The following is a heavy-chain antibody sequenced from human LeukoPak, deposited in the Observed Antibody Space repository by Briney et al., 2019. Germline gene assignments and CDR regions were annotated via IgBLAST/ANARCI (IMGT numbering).Heavy chain of an antibody. CDR3: AKDSSGPNDYYDSSGYQASYFQH. V-gene: IGHV3-49*05. J-gene: IGHJ1*01. CDR2: IRSKAYGGTT. D-gene: IGHD3-22*01. CDR1: GFTFGDYA. Sequence: KSGGSLRLSCTASGFTFGDYAMSWFRQAPGKGLEWVGFIRSKAYGGTTEYAASVKGRFTISRDDSKSIAYLQMNSLKTEDTAVYYCAKDSSGPNDYYDSSGYQASYFQHWGQGTLVTVSS.